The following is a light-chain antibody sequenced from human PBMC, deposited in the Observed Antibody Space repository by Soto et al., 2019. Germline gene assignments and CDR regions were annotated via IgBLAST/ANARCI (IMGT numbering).Light chain of an antibody. J-gene: IGKJ1*01. CDR3: QQSYSTHRWT. CDR1: QSISSY. Sequence: DIQMTQSPFSLSASVGDRVTITCRARQSISSYLNWYQQKPGKAPKLLIYAASSLQSGVPSRFSGSGSGTDFTLTISSLQPEDFATYYCQQSYSTHRWTFGQGTKVEVK. CDR2: AAS. V-gene: IGKV1-39*01.